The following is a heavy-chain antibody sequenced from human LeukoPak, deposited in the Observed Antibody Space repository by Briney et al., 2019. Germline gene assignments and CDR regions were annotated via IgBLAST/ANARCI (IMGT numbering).Heavy chain of an antibody. D-gene: IGHD2-2*01. CDR1: GFTFSSYG. CDR2: ISYHGSNK. CDR3: ARAPRPIVVVPAAAGAFDI. J-gene: IGHJ3*02. Sequence: GGSLRLSCAASGFTFSSYGMHWVRQAPGKGLEWVAVISYHGSNKYYADSVKGRFTISRDNSKNTLYLQMNSLRAEDTAVYYCARAPRPIVVVPAAAGAFDIWGQGTMVTVSS. V-gene: IGHV3-30*06.